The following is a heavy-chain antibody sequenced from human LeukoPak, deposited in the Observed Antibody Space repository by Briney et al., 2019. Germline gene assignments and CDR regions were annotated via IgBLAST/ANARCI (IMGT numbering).Heavy chain of an antibody. CDR1: GGSITGISYY. D-gene: IGHD3/OR15-3a*01. V-gene: IGHV4-39*01. Sequence: SETLSLTCTVPGGSITGISYYWNWLRQPPGKELEWIGRIYQTGSADYKPSLKSRVTLSVDTTNNQFSLRLSSVTAADTAVYYCARGLDYLDVWGKGVTVSVSS. CDR3: ARGLDYLDV. CDR2: IYQTGSA. J-gene: IGHJ6*03.